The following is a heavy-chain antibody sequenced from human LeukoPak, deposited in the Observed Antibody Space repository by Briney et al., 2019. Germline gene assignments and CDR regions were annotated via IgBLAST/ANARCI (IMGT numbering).Heavy chain of an antibody. Sequence: SETLSLTCTVSGGSISSNGYYWGWIRQPPGKGLEWIGSIYHSGSVYYNPSLRSRVTISVDTSKNQFSLKLSSVTAADTAVYYCGRHIGYNYGHSDYWGQGTLVTVSS. V-gene: IGHV4-39*01. CDR2: IYHSGSV. CDR3: GRHIGYNYGHSDY. D-gene: IGHD5-18*01. J-gene: IGHJ4*02. CDR1: GGSISSNGYY.